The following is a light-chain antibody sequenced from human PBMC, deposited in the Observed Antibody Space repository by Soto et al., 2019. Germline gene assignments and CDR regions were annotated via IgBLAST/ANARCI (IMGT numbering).Light chain of an antibody. CDR2: KDS. CDR1: SLPKQN. Sequence: SYELTQPPSVSVPPGQTARITCSGDSLPKQNAYWYQQKPGQAPVLVIYKDSERPSGIPERFSGSSSGTIVTLTISGVQAEDEADYYCQSADSSGGYHVIFGGGTKVTVL. V-gene: IGLV3-25*02. CDR3: QSADSSGGYHVI. J-gene: IGLJ2*01.